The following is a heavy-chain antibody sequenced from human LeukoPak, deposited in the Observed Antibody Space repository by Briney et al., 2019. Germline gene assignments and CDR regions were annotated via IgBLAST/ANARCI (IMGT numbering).Heavy chain of an antibody. CDR2: ITSSSSNI. V-gene: IGHV3-48*03. CDR1: GFTFSSYE. J-gene: IGHJ4*02. CDR3: ARDRLHYGGYEKTFDH. D-gene: IGHD4-23*01. Sequence: GGSLRLSCAASGFTFSSYEMNWVRQAPGKGLEWVSYITSSSSNIYYADSVKGRFTISRDNAKNSLYLQMNSLRAEDTAVYYCARDRLHYGGYEKTFDHWGQGTLVTVSS.